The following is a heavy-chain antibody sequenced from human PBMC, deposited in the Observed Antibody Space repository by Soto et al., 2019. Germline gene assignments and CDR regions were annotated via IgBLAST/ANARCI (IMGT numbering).Heavy chain of an antibody. CDR3: ARVSGIYYYGMDV. Sequence: QVQLQQWGAGLLKPSETLSLTCAVYGGSFSGYYWSWIRQPPGKGLEWIGEINHSGSTNYNPSLKSRVTISVDTSQNQFSLKLSSVTAADTAVYYCARVSGIYYYGMDVWGQGTTVTVSS. D-gene: IGHD3-10*01. CDR2: INHSGST. CDR1: GGSFSGYY. J-gene: IGHJ6*02. V-gene: IGHV4-34*01.